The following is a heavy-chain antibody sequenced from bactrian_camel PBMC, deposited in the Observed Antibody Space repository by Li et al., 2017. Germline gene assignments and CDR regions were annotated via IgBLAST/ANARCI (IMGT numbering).Heavy chain of an antibody. J-gene: IGHJ4*01. CDR2: IYTGGGST. V-gene: IGHV3S1*01. D-gene: IGHD5*01. Sequence: HVQLVESGGGSVQAGGSLRLSCAASGYTYRRNCMGWFRQAPGKEREGVAAIYTGGGSTWYADSVKGRFTISKDNAKNILYLQMNSLNPEDTTMYYCAAEPGPMGWVSSIPRSKYWARGPRSPSP. CDR1: GYTYRRNC.